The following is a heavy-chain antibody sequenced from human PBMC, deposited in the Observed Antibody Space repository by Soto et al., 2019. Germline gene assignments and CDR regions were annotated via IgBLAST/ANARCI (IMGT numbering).Heavy chain of an antibody. CDR1: GGSFSGYY. V-gene: IGHV4-34*01. J-gene: IGHJ4*02. D-gene: IGHD4-17*01. CDR3: ASGYGVDY. CDR2: INHSGST. Sequence: PSETLSLTCAVYGGSFSGYYWSWIRQPPGKGLEWIGEINHSGSTNYNPSLKSRVTISVDTSKNQFSLKLSSVTAADTAVHYCASGYGVDYWGQGTLVTVSS.